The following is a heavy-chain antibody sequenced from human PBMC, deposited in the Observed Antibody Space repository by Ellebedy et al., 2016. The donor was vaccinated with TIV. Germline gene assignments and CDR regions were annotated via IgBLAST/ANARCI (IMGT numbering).Heavy chain of an antibody. V-gene: IGHV3-21*06. CDR2: ISSTGYYI. CDR1: GFTFTSYS. D-gene: IGHD1-26*01. J-gene: IGHJ4*02. CDR3: ERSGELDS. Sequence: GASLKISCAASGFTFTSYSMNWVRQAPGKGLEWVSSISSTGYYIYYADSLKGRFTISRDNARNSLYLQMERLSAEDTAVYYCERSGELDSWGQGTLVTVSS.